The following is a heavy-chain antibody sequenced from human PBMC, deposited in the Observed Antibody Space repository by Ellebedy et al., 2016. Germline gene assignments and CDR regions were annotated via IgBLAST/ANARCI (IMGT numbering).Heavy chain of an antibody. J-gene: IGHJ4*02. D-gene: IGHD1-1*01. CDR3: ARGCCLDSYYFDY. CDR2: MNPNSGNT. Sequence: ASVKVSXXPSGYTFTSYDINWVRQATGQGLEWMGWMNPNSGNTGYAQKFQGRVTMTRNTSISTAYMELSSLRSEDTAVYYCARGCCLDSYYFDYWGQGTLVTVSS. V-gene: IGHV1-8*01. CDR1: GYTFTSYD.